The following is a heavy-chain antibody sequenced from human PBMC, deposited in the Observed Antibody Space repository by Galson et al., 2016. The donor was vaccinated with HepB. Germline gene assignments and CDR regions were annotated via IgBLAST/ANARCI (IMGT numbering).Heavy chain of an antibody. CDR3: ARGERGSYNSGYFDY. Sequence: SLRLSCAASGFTLSNSAMSWVRQAPGKGLEWVSAMSDSGGSTYYADSVKGRFTISRDNAKNTLYLQMNSLRDEDTAVYYCARGERGSYNSGYFDYWGQGNLVTVSS. CDR2: MSDSGGST. CDR1: GFTLSNSA. J-gene: IGHJ4*02. V-gene: IGHV3-23*01. D-gene: IGHD1-26*01.